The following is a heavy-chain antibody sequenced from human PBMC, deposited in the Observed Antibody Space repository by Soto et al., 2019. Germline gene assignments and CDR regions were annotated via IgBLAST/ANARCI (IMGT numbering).Heavy chain of an antibody. CDR3: ARTPTYSRLGEH. CDR1: GYTFTSHG. CDR2: INPNNDNS. Sequence: QVELVHSGCEVKKPGASVKVSCKASGYTFTSHGISWVRQAPGQGLEWVGWINPNNDNSVSAQKFQDRVTLTTDTSKSTVYMELRSLTSDDTAFYDCARTPTYSRLGEHWGQGTLVTVAS. J-gene: IGHJ4*02. V-gene: IGHV1-18*04. D-gene: IGHD3-22*01.